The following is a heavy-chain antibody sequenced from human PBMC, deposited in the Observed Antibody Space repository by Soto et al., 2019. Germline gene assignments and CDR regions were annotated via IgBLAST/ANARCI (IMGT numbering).Heavy chain of an antibody. Sequence: QVQLQQWGAGLLKPSETLSLTCAVYGGSFSGYYWSWIRQPPGKGLEWIGEINHSGSTNYNPSLKSRVTISVDTSKNRFSLKLSSVTAADTAVYYCARGSGWIQLWLGWFDPWGQGTLVTVSS. CDR1: GGSFSGYY. CDR3: ARGSGWIQLWLGWFDP. CDR2: INHSGST. D-gene: IGHD5-18*01. J-gene: IGHJ5*02. V-gene: IGHV4-34*01.